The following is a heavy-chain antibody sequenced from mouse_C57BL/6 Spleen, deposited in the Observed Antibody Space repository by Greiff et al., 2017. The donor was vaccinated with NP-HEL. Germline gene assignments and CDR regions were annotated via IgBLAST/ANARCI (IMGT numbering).Heavy chain of an antibody. Sequence: DVQLQESGPGLVKPSQSLSLTCSVTGYSITSGYYWNWIRQFPGNKLEWMGYISYDGSNNYNPSLKNRISITRDTSKNQVFLKLNSVTTEDTATYDCAREAYGSSYWYFDVWGTGTTVTVSS. CDR2: ISYDGSN. V-gene: IGHV3-6*01. J-gene: IGHJ1*03. CDR3: AREAYGSSYWYFDV. D-gene: IGHD1-1*01. CDR1: GYSITSGYY.